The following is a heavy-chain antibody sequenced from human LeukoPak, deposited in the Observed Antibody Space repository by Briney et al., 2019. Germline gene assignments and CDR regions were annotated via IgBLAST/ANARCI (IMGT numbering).Heavy chain of an antibody. CDR1: GFTFSNAW. Sequence: GESLRLSCAASGFTFSNAWRSWVRQAPGKGLEWVGRIKSKRDGGAIDYAAPEKCRFIIPRDDSKDMLYLHMNSLKTEDTGVYYCTRDTLELRQFDYWGQGTLVTVSS. CDR3: TRDTLELRQFDY. J-gene: IGHJ4*02. CDR2: IKSKRDGGAI. D-gene: IGHD1-26*01. V-gene: IGHV3-15*01.